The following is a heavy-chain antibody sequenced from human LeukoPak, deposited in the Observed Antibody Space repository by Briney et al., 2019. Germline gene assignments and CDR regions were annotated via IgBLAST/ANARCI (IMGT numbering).Heavy chain of an antibody. CDR1: DASLTSHI. CDR2: INPALKTS. D-gene: IGHD1-26*01. Sequence: SVNVSCTVSDASLTSHIMDWLRQAPGHGLEWMGLINPALKTSNYAQKFQGRVTITAEESTNTAYMELTSLTSDDTAVYYCARVMRERHHFDYWGQGTLVIVSS. CDR3: ARVMRERHHFDY. V-gene: IGHV1-69*08. J-gene: IGHJ4*02.